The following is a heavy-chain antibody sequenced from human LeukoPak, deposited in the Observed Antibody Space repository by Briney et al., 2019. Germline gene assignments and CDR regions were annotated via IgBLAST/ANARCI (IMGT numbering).Heavy chain of an antibody. CDR1: GFTFSSYA. J-gene: IGHJ6*02. D-gene: IGHD5-24*01. CDR2: ISGSGGST. Sequence: GGSLRLSCAASGFTFSSYAMSWVRQAPGKGLEWVSAISGSGGSTYYADSVKGRFTISRDNAKNSLYLQMNSLRAEDTAVYYCARWATITIYYYGMDVWGQGTTVTVSS. V-gene: IGHV3-23*01. CDR3: ARWATITIYYYGMDV.